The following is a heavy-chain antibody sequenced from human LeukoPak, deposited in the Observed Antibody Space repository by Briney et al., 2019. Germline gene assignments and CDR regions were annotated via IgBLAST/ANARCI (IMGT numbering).Heavy chain of an antibody. V-gene: IGHV4-59*01. CDR2: IYYSGST. D-gene: IGHD6-13*01. CDR1: GGSFSGYY. Sequence: PSETLSLTCAVYGGSFSGYYWSWIRQPPGKGLEWIGYIYYSGSTNYNPSLKSRVTISVDTSKNQFSLKLSSVTAADTAAYYCARRSWYGAFDIWGQGTMVTVSS. CDR3: ARRSWYGAFDI. J-gene: IGHJ3*02.